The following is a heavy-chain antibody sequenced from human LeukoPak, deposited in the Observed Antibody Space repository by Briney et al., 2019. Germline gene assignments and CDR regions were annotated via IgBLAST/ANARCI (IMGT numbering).Heavy chain of an antibody. CDR2: INPSGGST. CDR1: GYTLTELS. V-gene: IGHV1-46*01. J-gene: IGHJ4*02. CDR3: ARSIAVAGWSGGDY. Sequence: ASVKVSCKVSGYTLTELSMHWVRQAPGQGLEWMGIINPSGGSTSYAQKFQGRVTMTRDTSTSTVYMELSSLRSEDTAVYYCARSIAVAGWSGGDYWGQGTLVTVSS. D-gene: IGHD6-19*01.